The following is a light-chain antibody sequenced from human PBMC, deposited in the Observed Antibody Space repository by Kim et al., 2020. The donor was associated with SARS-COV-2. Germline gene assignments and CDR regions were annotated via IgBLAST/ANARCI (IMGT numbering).Light chain of an antibody. CDR3: QQYYNWAPVT. J-gene: IGKJ4*01. CDR2: GAS. V-gene: IGKV3-15*01. CDR1: QSISDK. Sequence: EIVMTQSPATLSVSPGERITLSCKASQSISDKLAWYQQKPGQAPRLVIYGASTRATGIPARFSGSGSGTEFTLDISGLQSADFAVYYCQQYYNWAPVTFGGGTKVDIK.